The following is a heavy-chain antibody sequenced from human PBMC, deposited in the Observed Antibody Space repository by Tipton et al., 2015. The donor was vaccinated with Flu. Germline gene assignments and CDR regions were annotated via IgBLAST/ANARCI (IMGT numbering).Heavy chain of an antibody. D-gene: IGHD7-27*01. V-gene: IGHV4-34*01. CDR2: INHSGNT. J-gene: IGHJ4*02. Sequence: TLSLTCAVYGGSFSGYYWSWIRQPPGKGLEWIGEINHSGNTNYNPSLKSRVTISGDTSKNQFSLKLSSVTAADTAVYYCASKVANWGVWEPLDYWGQGTLVTVSS. CDR3: ASKVANWGVWEPLDY. CDR1: GGSFSGYY.